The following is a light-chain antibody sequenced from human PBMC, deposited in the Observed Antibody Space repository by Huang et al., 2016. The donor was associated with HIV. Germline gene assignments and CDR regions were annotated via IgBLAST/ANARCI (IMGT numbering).Light chain of an antibody. CDR3: QQYYSIPT. Sequence: DIQMTQSPSSLSPSVGDRVTITCRASQGISNSLAWYQQKPGKAPKLLLHSTSILENGVPSRCSGSGSGTDYSLTISSLQPEDFATYYCQQYYSIPTFGRGTKVEIK. CDR2: STS. CDR1: QGISNS. J-gene: IGKJ1*01. V-gene: IGKV1-NL1*01.